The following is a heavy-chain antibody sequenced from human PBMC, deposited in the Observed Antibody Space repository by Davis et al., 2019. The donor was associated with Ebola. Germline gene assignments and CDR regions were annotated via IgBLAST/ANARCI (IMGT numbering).Heavy chain of an antibody. CDR1: GFTFSSYA. CDR2: ISGSGGST. J-gene: IGHJ6*02. D-gene: IGHD2-15*01. CDR3: AKWDCSGGSCYGMDV. V-gene: IGHV3-23*01. Sequence: PGGSLRLSCSASGFTFSSYAMHWVRQAPGKGLEWVSAISGSGGSTYYADSVKGRFTISRDNSKNTLYLQMNSLRAEDTAVYYCAKWDCSGGSCYGMDVWGQGTTVTVSS.